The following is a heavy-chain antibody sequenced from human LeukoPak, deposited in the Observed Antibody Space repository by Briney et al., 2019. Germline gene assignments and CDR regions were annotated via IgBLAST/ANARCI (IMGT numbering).Heavy chain of an antibody. CDR2: ISSSSSYI. Sequence: PGGSLRLSCAGSVFTFSSYSMNWVRPAAAKGLEWVSSISSSSSYIYYADSVNGRFTISRDNAKNSLYLQMTSQRAEDTAVYYCARSIAVAGNPDIWGQGTMVTVSS. D-gene: IGHD6-19*01. CDR1: VFTFSSYS. J-gene: IGHJ3*02. V-gene: IGHV3-21*01. CDR3: ARSIAVAGNPDI.